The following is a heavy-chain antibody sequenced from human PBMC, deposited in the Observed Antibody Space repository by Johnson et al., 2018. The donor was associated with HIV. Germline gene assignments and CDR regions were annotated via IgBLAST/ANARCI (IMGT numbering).Heavy chain of an antibody. CDR3: ARWGVVTPHAFDI. CDR1: GFTFSYYW. CDR2: IKQDASEK. Sequence: VHLVESGGGLVQPGGSLRLSCAVSGFTFSYYWMSWVRQAPGKGLEWVANIKQDASEKYSVDSVKGRFTISRDNAKSSLYLQMNSLRAEDTAVYYGARWGVVTPHAFDIWGQGTMVTVSS. V-gene: IGHV3-7*02. D-gene: IGHD4-23*01. J-gene: IGHJ3*02.